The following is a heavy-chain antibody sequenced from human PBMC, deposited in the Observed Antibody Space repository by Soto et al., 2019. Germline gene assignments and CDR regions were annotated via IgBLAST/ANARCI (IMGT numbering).Heavy chain of an antibody. V-gene: IGHV4-39*01. Sequence: QLQLQESGPGLVKPSETLSLTCTVSGGSISSSSYYWGWIRQPPGKGLEWIGSIYYSGSTYYNPSLKSRVTIAADTSKNHFSLKLSSVTAADTAVYYCARHSPGYIVVVVAATPGNFDLWGRGALVTVSS. D-gene: IGHD2-15*01. CDR3: ARHSPGYIVVVVAATPGNFDL. J-gene: IGHJ2*01. CDR1: GGSISSSSYY. CDR2: IYYSGST.